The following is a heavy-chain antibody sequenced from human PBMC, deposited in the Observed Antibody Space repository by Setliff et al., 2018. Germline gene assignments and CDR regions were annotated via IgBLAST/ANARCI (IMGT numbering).Heavy chain of an antibody. J-gene: IGHJ6*02. CDR2: IYPGDSDT. Sequence: GESLKISCKGSGYSFTTYWIGWVRQMPGKGLEWMGIIYPGDSDTRYSPSFQGQVTISADKSISTAYLQWSSLKASDTAMYYCARPSRGVVGANPYYYYGMDVWGQGTTVTVSS. V-gene: IGHV5-51*01. D-gene: IGHD1-26*01. CDR1: GYSFTTYW. CDR3: ARPSRGVVGANPYYYYGMDV.